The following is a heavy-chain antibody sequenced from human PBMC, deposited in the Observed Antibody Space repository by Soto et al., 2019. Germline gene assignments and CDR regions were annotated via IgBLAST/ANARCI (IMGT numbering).Heavy chain of an antibody. CDR2: ITSSSRYT. V-gene: IGHV3-11*05. CDR3: AVLRPVVTSDY. CDR1: GFTFSDYD. D-gene: IGHD2-21*02. J-gene: IGHJ4*02. Sequence: QVQLVESGGGLVKPGGSLRLSCAASGFTFSDYDVSWIRQAPGKGLEWVSYITSSSRYTNYADSVKGRFTIPRDNAKNSRYLQMNSLRADDTAVYYCAVLRPVVTSDYWGQGTLVTVSS.